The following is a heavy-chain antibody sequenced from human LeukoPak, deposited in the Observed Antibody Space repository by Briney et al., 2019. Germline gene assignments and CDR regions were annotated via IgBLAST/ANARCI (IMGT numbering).Heavy chain of an antibody. J-gene: IGHJ6*02. V-gene: IGHV3-74*01. Sequence: GGSLRLSCVASGFTFSSYWMHWGRQEPRKGRVWVSRIIGDGGNTNYADSVRGRFTISRDNAKHPLYLQMHTLRVEDTAVYDCTRDLMDYDVSTGLHHYYMDVWGQGTTVVVSS. CDR2: IIGDGGNT. CDR3: TRDLMDYDVSTGLHHYYMDV. D-gene: IGHD3-9*01. CDR1: GFTFSSYW.